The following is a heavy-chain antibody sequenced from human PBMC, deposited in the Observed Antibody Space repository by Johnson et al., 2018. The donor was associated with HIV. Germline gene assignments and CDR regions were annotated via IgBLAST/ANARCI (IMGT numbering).Heavy chain of an antibody. J-gene: IGHJ3*02. V-gene: IGHV3-30*03. D-gene: IGHD1-26*01. CDR3: AREWELLGSAFDI. CDR2: ISYDGSNK. CDR1: GFTFSSYW. Sequence: QVQLVESGGGLVQPGGSLRLSCAASGFTFSSYWMSWVRQAPGKGLEWVAVISYDGSNKYYADSVKGRFTISRDNSKNTLYLQMNSLRAEDTAVYYCAREWELLGSAFDIWGQGTMVTVSS.